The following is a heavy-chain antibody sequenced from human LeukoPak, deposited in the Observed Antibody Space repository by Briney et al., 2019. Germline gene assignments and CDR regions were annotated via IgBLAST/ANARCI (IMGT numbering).Heavy chain of an antibody. D-gene: IGHD4-17*01. V-gene: IGHV3-21*01. Sequence: GGSLRLPCAASGFTSSSYSMNWVRQAPGKGLEWVSSISSSSSYIYYADSVKGRFTISRDNSKNTLYLQMNSLRAEDTAVYYCANLATVTTRGVFDIWGQGTMVTISS. CDR2: ISSSSSYI. CDR3: ANLATVTTRGVFDI. CDR1: GFTSSSYS. J-gene: IGHJ3*02.